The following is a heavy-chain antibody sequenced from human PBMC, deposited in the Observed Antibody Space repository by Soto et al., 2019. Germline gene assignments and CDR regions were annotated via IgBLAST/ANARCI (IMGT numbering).Heavy chain of an antibody. V-gene: IGHV3-23*01. Sequence: EVQLLESGGGLVQPGGSLRLSCAASGFTLSSYAMSWVRQAPGKGLEWVSAISGSGGTTYYADSVKGRFTISRDTSKNTLYLQMNSLRAEDTAVYYCAKVERYYYDSSGYYSSPLFCGQGTLVTVSS. J-gene: IGHJ4*02. CDR2: ISGSGGTT. CDR1: GFTLSSYA. D-gene: IGHD3-22*01. CDR3: AKVERYYYDSSGYYSSPLF.